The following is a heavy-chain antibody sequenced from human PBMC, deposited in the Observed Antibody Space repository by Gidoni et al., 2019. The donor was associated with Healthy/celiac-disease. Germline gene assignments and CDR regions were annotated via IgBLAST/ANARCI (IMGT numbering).Heavy chain of an antibody. CDR3: AREEQDRGPRAEYFQH. J-gene: IGHJ1*01. Sequence: QVQLVQSGAEVKKPGASVKVSCKASGYTSTSYGRSWVRQDPGQGLEWMGWISAYNGNTNYAQKLQGRVTMTTDTSTSTAYMELRSLRSDDTAVYYCAREEQDRGPRAEYFQHWGQGTLVTVSS. D-gene: IGHD3-10*01. V-gene: IGHV1-18*01. CDR2: ISAYNGNT. CDR1: GYTSTSYG.